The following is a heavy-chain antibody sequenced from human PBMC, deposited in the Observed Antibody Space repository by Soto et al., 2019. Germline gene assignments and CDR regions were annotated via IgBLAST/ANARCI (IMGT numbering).Heavy chain of an antibody. CDR3: AKAKWELLSVWFDP. CDR1: GFTFSSYG. CDR2: ISYDGSNK. V-gene: IGHV3-30*18. J-gene: IGHJ5*02. D-gene: IGHD1-26*01. Sequence: QVQLVESGGGVVQPGRSLRLSCAASGFTFSSYGMHWVRQAPGKGLEWVAVISYDGSNKYYADSVKGRFTISRDNSKNTLYLQMNSLRAEDTAVYYCAKAKWELLSVWFDPWGQGTLVTVSS.